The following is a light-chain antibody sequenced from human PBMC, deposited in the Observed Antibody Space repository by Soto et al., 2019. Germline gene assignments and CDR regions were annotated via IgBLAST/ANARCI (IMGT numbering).Light chain of an antibody. CDR3: QQSYSTPLT. J-gene: IGKJ4*01. V-gene: IGKV1-39*01. CDR2: AAS. Sequence: DILMTQSPSSLSSSVGDRVTITCRASQSISNYLNWYQQKPGKAPNLLIYAASTLQSGFPSRFSGGGSGTDFTLTISSLQPEDFATYYCQQSYSTPLTFGGGTKVDIK. CDR1: QSISNY.